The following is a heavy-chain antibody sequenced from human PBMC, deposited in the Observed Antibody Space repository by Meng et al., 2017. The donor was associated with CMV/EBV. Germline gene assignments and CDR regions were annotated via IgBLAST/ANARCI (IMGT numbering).Heavy chain of an antibody. D-gene: IGHD2-2*01. CDR1: GYTFTSYG. CDR3: ARVYQLLSAFDI. Sequence: ASVKVSCKASGYTFTSYGISWVRQAPGQGLEWMGWISAYNGNTNYAQKLQGRVTMTTDTSTSTAYMELRRLRSDDTAVYYCARVYQLLSAFDIWGQGTMVTVSS. V-gene: IGHV1-18*01. J-gene: IGHJ3*02. CDR2: ISAYNGNT.